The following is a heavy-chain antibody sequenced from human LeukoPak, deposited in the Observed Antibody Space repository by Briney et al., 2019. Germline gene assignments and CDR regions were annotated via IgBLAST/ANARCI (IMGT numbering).Heavy chain of an antibody. CDR3: AREGLTSFDY. D-gene: IGHD1-14*01. J-gene: IGHJ4*01. Sequence: GGSLRLSCAASGFMFSSYNMNWVRQAPGKGLEWVSYISSRSSTIYYADSVKGRFTISRDNAKNSLYLQMNSLTDEDTAVYYCAREGLTSFDYWGPGTLASVSS. CDR2: ISSRSSTI. V-gene: IGHV3-48*02. CDR1: GFMFSSYN.